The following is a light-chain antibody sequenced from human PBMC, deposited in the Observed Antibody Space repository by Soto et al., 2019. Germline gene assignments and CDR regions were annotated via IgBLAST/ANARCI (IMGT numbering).Light chain of an antibody. CDR2: LNSDGSH. CDR3: QTWGTGIHEV. Sequence: QPVLTQSPSASASLGASVKLTCTLSSGHSSYAIAWHQQQPGKGPRYLMKLNSDGSHSKGDGIPDRFSGSSSGAERYLTISRYLTISSLQSEDEAENCCQTWGTGIHEVFGGGTKLTVL. V-gene: IGLV4-69*01. J-gene: IGLJ2*01. CDR1: SGHSSYA.